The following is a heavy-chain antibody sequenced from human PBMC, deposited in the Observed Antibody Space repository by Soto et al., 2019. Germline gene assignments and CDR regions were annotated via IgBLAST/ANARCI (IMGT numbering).Heavy chain of an antibody. Sequence: PGESLKISWKGSGYSFTIYWISWVRQMPGKGLEGMGRIDPSDSYTNYSPSFQGHVTISADKSISTAYLQWSSLKASDTAMYYCARLNRSSGWYRYYYYYGMDVWGQGTTVTVSS. CDR2: IDPSDSYT. D-gene: IGHD6-19*01. J-gene: IGHJ6*02. CDR3: ARLNRSSGWYRYYYYYGMDV. V-gene: IGHV5-10-1*01. CDR1: GYSFTIYW.